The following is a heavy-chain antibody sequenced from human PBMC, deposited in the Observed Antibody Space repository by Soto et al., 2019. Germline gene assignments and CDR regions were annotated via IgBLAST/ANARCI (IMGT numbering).Heavy chain of an antibody. CDR2: INPGNGDT. J-gene: IGHJ4*02. D-gene: IGHD2-15*01. Sequence: QVQLVQSGAEEKKPGASVKVSCKASGYTFISYAMHWVRQAPGQRLEWMGWINPGNGDTKYSQTLQGRVTLTRDTSASTAYMELTSLSSDATAVYYCAAGGGGSRYWGQGTLVTVSS. V-gene: IGHV1-3*05. CDR3: AAGGGGSRY. CDR1: GYTFISYA.